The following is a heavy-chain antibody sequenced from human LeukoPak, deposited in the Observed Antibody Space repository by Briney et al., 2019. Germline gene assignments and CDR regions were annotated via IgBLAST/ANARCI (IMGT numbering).Heavy chain of an antibody. CDR3: ASSGGTYGSGSYYLYYYYGMDV. J-gene: IGHJ6*02. D-gene: IGHD3-10*01. CDR2: ISSSCSTI. Sequence: GGSLRLSCAASGFTFSSYEMNWVRQAPGKGLEWVSYISSSCSTIYYADSVKGRFTISRDNAKNSLYLQMNSLRAEDTAVYYCASSGGTYGSGSYYLYYYYGMDVWGQGTTVTVSS. CDR1: GFTFSSYE. V-gene: IGHV3-48*03.